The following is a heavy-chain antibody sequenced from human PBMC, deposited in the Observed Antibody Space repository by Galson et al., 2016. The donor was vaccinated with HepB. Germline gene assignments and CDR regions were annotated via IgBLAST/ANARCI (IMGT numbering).Heavy chain of an antibody. CDR1: GFTFSSYA. J-gene: IGHJ6*02. V-gene: IGHV3-30*04. CDR3: AKAQWEIRHAMDV. Sequence: SLRLSCAASGFTFSSYAMHWVRQAPGKGLEWVAIISYGGTDIYYADSVKGRFTISRDNSNNTLYLQMNSPSAEDTAVYYCAKAQWEIRHAMDVWGQGTTVSVSS. CDR2: ISYGGTDI. D-gene: IGHD1-26*01.